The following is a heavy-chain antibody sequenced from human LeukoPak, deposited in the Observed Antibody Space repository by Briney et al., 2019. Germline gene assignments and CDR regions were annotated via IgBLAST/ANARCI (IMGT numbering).Heavy chain of an antibody. V-gene: IGHV4-59*11. CDR3: ARGRIGGPKAPFDY. CDR1: GGSPSNHY. Sequence: SETLSLTCTVSGGSPSNHYWSWIRRPPGKGLEWIGHIYDSGSTTYNPSLKSRVTMSVDTSKNQFSLNLSSVTAADTAVYYCARGRIGGPKAPFDYWGQGTLVTVSS. J-gene: IGHJ4*02. CDR2: IYDSGST. D-gene: IGHD3-16*01.